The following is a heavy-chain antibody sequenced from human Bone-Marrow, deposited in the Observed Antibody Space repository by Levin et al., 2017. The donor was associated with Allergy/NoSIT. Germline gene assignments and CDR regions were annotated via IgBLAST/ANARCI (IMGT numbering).Heavy chain of an antibody. CDR3: AKTPPRRIVVVPAATAVGDY. J-gene: IGHJ4*02. D-gene: IGHD2-2*01. Sequence: GESLKISCAASGFTFSSYAMSWVRQAPGKGLEWVSAISGSGGSTYYADSVKGRFTISRDNSKNTLYLQMNSLRAEDTAVYYCAKTPPRRIVVVPAATAVGDYWGQGTLVTVSS. CDR1: GFTFSSYA. CDR2: ISGSGGST. V-gene: IGHV3-23*01.